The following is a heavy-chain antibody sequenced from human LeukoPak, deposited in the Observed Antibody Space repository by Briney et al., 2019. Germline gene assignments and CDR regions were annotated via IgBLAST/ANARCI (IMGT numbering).Heavy chain of an antibody. Sequence: SGTLSLTCGVSGGSITTTNYWSWVRQSPGRGLEWIGEISLSGYTGFNPSLRGRVTMSLDESKNHLPLTLTSVTAAATAIYYCSRESGPYSPFGHWGQGILVTVTT. V-gene: IGHV4-4*02. CDR2: ISLSGYT. J-gene: IGHJ4*02. CDR3: SRESGPYSPFGH. D-gene: IGHD1-26*01. CDR1: GGSITTTNY.